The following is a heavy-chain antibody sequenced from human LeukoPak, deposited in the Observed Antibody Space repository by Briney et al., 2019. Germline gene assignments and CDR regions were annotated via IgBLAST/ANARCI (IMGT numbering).Heavy chain of an antibody. CDR3: ARVRYSSSWYGIDY. D-gene: IGHD6-13*01. V-gene: IGHV4-34*01. Sequence: PSETLSLTCAVYGGSFSGYYWSWIRQPPGKGLEWIGEINHSGSTSYNPSLKSRLTISVDTSKNQFSLKVNSVTAADTAVYYCARVRYSSSWYGIDYWGQGTLVTVSS. J-gene: IGHJ4*02. CDR2: INHSGST. CDR1: GGSFSGYY.